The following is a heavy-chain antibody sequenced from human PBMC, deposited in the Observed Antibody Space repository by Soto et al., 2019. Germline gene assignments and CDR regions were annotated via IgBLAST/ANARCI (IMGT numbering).Heavy chain of an antibody. CDR1: GGTFSSYA. Sequence: SVKVSCKASGGTFSSYAISWVRQAPGQGLEWMGGIIPIFGTANYAQKFQGRVTITADESTSTAYMELSSLRSEDTAVYYCARDDLGYDFWSGYYTRGNYYYYYGMDVWGQGTTVTVSS. D-gene: IGHD3-3*01. CDR3: ARDDLGYDFWSGYYTRGNYYYYYGMDV. V-gene: IGHV1-69*13. CDR2: IIPIFGTA. J-gene: IGHJ6*02.